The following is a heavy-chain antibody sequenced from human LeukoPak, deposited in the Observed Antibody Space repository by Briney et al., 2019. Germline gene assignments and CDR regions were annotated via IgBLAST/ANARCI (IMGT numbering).Heavy chain of an antibody. CDR3: AKDFPEWELTNWFDP. Sequence: GGSLRLSCAAPGFTFSSYGMHWVRQAPGKGLEWVAVISYDGSNKYYADSVKGRFTISRDNSKNTLYLQMNSLRAGDTAVYYCAKDFPEWELTNWFDPWGQGTLVTVSS. CDR1: GFTFSSYG. J-gene: IGHJ5*02. CDR2: ISYDGSNK. D-gene: IGHD1-26*01. V-gene: IGHV3-30*18.